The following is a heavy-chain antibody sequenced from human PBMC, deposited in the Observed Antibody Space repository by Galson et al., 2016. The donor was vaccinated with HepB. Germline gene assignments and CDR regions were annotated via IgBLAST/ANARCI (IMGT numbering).Heavy chain of an antibody. J-gene: IGHJ6*02. CDR3: ARGGLGYCSGGSCSLGDYGMDV. Sequence: LRLSCAASGFTFSDFAMHWVRQATGKGLEWVSAIGTAGDTYYPGSVKGRFTISRENAKNSLYLQMNTLRAEDTAVYYCARGGLGYCSGGSCSLGDYGMDVWGQG. CDR2: IGTAGDT. D-gene: IGHD2-15*01. CDR1: GFTFSDFA. V-gene: IGHV3-13*01.